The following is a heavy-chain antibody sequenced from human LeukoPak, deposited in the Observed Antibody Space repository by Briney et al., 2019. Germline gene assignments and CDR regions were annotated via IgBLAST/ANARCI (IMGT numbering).Heavy chain of an antibody. V-gene: IGHV3-53*01. D-gene: IGHD6-13*01. CDR1: GFTFNKHW. Sequence: GGSLRLSCAASGFTFNKHWMSWIRQAPGKGLEWVSVIYSGGSTYYADSVKGRFTISRDNSKNTLYLQMNSLRAEDTAVYYCARSTAAAGIGDAFDIWGQGTMVTVSS. J-gene: IGHJ3*02. CDR2: IYSGGST. CDR3: ARSTAAAGIGDAFDI.